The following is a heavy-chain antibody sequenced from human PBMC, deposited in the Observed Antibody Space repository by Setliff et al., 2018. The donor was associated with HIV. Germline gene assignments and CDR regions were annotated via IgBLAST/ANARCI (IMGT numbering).Heavy chain of an antibody. Sequence: AGGSLRLSCAASGFIFSSYAMHWVRQAPGKGLEWVAVMSYDGNNKFYADSVKGRFTISRDNSKNTLSLQMNSLRAEDTAVYYCARDRSARLSLDYYFDFWGQGTLVTVSS. D-gene: IGHD6-6*01. CDR2: MSYDGNNK. CDR3: ARDRSARLSLDYYFDF. CDR1: GFIFSSYA. J-gene: IGHJ4*02. V-gene: IGHV3-30*01.